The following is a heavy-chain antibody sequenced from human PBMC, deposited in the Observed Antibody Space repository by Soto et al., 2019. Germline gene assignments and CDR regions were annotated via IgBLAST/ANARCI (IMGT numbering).Heavy chain of an antibody. CDR2: INSNSGAT. CDR1: GYTFTGYF. J-gene: IGHJ5*02. D-gene: IGHD3-3*01. CDR3: ARGGGTILAPLP. V-gene: IGHV1-2*02. Sequence: QVQLVQSGAEVKKPGASVKVSCKASGYTFTGYFMHWVRQAPGQGLEWMGWINSNSGATKYAQNFQGRVTLSRDTSISTAYMELSGLRSDDTAVYYCARGGGTILAPLPWGQGTLVTVSS.